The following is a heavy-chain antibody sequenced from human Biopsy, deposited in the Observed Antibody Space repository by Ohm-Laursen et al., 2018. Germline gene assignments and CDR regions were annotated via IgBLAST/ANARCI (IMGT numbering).Heavy chain of an antibody. CDR1: GFTFSSYS. Sequence: SLRLSCSASGFTFSSYSMNWVRQAPGKGLEWVSFISNGSSPIYYADSVKGRFTISRDDAKNSLYLQMNSLRAEDTAVYYCARGRTGGWGQGTLVTVSS. V-gene: IGHV3-48*01. CDR2: ISNGSSPI. J-gene: IGHJ4*02. D-gene: IGHD1/OR15-1a*01. CDR3: ARGRTGG.